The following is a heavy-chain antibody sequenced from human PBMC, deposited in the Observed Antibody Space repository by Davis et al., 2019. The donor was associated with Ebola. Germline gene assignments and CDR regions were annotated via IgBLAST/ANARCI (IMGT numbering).Heavy chain of an antibody. CDR2: ISSSSYYI. Sequence: GESLKISCAASGFTFSSYVMSWVRQAPGKGLQWVSSISSSSYYIYYADSLKGRFTISRDNAKNSLYLQMNSLRAEDTAVYYCAEIYWVRYGMDVWGQGTTVTVSS. CDR3: AEIYWVRYGMDV. CDR1: GFTFSSYV. J-gene: IGHJ6*02. V-gene: IGHV3-21*01. D-gene: IGHD2-8*02.